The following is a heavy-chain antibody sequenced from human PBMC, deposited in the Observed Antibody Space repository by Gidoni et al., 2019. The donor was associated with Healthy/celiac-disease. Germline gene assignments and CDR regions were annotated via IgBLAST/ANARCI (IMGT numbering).Heavy chain of an antibody. V-gene: IGHV3-30-3*01. CDR3: ARDSEGGSGIFGVVITHDYYFDY. J-gene: IGHJ4*02. CDR2: ISYDGSNK. D-gene: IGHD3-3*01. Sequence: QVQLVESGGGVVQPGRSLRLSCAASGFPFSSYALHWVRQAPGKGLEWGAVISYDGSNKYYADSVKGRFTISRDNSKNTLYLQMNSLRAEDTAVYYCARDSEGGSGIFGVVITHDYYFDYWGQGTLVTVSS. CDR1: GFPFSSYA.